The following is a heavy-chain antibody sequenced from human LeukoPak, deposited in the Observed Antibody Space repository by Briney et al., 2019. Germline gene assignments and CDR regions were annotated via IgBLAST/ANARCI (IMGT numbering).Heavy chain of an antibody. CDR2: IYTSGST. J-gene: IGHJ6*03. D-gene: IGHD2-8*02. V-gene: IGHV4-4*07. CDR3: VRGYSTGNYYYMDV. Sequence: SETLSLTCTVSGGSISSYYWSWIRQPAGKGLEWIGRIYTSGSTNYNPSLKSRVTMSVDTSKNQFSLKLSSVTAADTAVYYCVRGYSTGNYYYMDVWGKGTTVTVSS. CDR1: GGSISSYY.